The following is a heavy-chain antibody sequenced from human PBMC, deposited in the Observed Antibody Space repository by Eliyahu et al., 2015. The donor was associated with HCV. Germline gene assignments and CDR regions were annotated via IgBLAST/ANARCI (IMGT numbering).Heavy chain of an antibody. D-gene: IGHD5/OR15-5a*01. CDR2: ISTTSSYI. CDR3: ARPTSTSEGAFDV. V-gene: IGHV3-21*01. J-gene: IGHJ3*01. Sequence: EVQLVESGGGLVKPGGSLRLSCTASGFIFNVYSLNWVRQAPGKGLEWVSSISTTSSYIYYADSVNGRFTITRDNAKRSIYLQMNSLRTEDTAVYYCARPTSTSEGAFDVWGQGTMVTVSS. CDR1: GFIFNVYS.